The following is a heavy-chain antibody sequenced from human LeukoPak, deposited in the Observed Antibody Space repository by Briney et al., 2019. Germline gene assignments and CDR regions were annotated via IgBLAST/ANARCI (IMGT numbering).Heavy chain of an antibody. J-gene: IGHJ3*02. CDR2: IRYDGTNK. Sequence: GGSLRLSCVASGFTFSRYGMDWVRQAPGKGLEWVAFIRYDGTNKYYAGSVKGRFTSSRDNSKNTLYLQMNSLRDEDTAVYYCAKTTSGWFVDAFDIWGQGTMVTVSS. D-gene: IGHD6-19*01. CDR1: GFTFSRYG. V-gene: IGHV3-30*02. CDR3: AKTTSGWFVDAFDI.